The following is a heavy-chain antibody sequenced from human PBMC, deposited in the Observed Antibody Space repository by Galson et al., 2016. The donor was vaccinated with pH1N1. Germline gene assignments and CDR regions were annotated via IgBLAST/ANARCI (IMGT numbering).Heavy chain of an antibody. J-gene: IGHJ3*02. V-gene: IGHV1-8*01. Sequence: SVKVSCKASGYTFTTYDINWVRQASGQGLEWMGWIDPTRGRTGYAQQVQGRVTMTRSTSTSTVYMELSGLRSEDTALYYCVRGRGVLSFGDLWDAFDIWGQGTMVTVSS. CDR3: VRGRGVLSFGDLWDAFDI. CDR1: GYTFTTYD. D-gene: IGHD3-10*01. CDR2: IDPTRGRT.